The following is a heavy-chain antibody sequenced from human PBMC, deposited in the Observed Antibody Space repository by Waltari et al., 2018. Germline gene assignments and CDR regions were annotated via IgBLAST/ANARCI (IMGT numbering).Heavy chain of an antibody. V-gene: IGHV3-15*01. CDR3: TTDRFD. Sequence: EVQLVESGGGLVMPGGSLRLSCAASGFTFRNTWMSWVRQAPGKGLGGVGGMKSRNAGGTTDYTSPGKGRFTISRDDSQNTLHLQMNSLKTEDTAVYYCTTDRFDWGQGILVTVSS. D-gene: IGHD3-16*01. J-gene: IGHJ4*02. CDR2: MKSRNAGGTT. CDR1: GFTFRNTW.